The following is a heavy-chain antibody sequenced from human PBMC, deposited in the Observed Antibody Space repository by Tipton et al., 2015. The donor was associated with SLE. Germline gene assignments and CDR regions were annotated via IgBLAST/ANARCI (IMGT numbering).Heavy chain of an antibody. CDR2: IYYSGST. D-gene: IGHD3-10*01. CDR1: GGSISSGGYY. CDR3: ARDGRFGELSEYFQH. J-gene: IGHJ1*01. Sequence: TLSLTCTVSGGSISSGGYYWSWIRQHPGKGLEWIGYIYYSGSTYYNPSLKSRVTISVDTSKNQFSLKLSSVTAADTAVYYCARDGRFGELSEYFQHWGQGTLVTVSS. V-gene: IGHV4-31*03.